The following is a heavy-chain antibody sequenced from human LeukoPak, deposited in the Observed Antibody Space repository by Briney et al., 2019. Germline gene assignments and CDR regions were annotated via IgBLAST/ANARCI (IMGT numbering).Heavy chain of an antibody. CDR1: GFTFSSYG. CDR2: IWYHGSNK. D-gene: IGHD2-15*01. Sequence: GGSLRLSCAASGFTFSSYGMHSVRQAPGNGLEWVAVIWYHGSNKYYADSVKGRFTISRDNSKNTLYLQMNSLRAEDTAVYYCARDRFGGYCSGGSCYYFDYWGQGTLVTVSS. CDR3: ARDRFGGYCSGGSCYYFDY. V-gene: IGHV3-33*01. J-gene: IGHJ4*02.